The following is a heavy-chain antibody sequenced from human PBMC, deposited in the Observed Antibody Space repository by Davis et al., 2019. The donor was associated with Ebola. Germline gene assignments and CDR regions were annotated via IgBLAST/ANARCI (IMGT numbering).Heavy chain of an antibody. Sequence: GESLKISCAASVFTFSSYGMHWVRQAPGKGLEWVAVIWYDGSNKYYADSVKGRFTISRDNSKNTLYLQMNSLRAEDTAVYYCARDTIPRGGWFNPWGQGTLVTVSS. CDR2: IWYDGSNK. V-gene: IGHV3-33*01. J-gene: IGHJ5*02. CDR1: VFTFSSYG. CDR3: ARDTIPRGGWFNP. D-gene: IGHD3-9*01.